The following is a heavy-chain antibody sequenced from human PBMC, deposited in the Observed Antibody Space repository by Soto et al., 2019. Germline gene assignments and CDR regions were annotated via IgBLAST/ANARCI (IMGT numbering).Heavy chain of an antibody. J-gene: IGHJ6*02. D-gene: IGHD6-13*01. CDR1: GYSFTSYW. V-gene: IGHV5-51*01. Sequence: GESLKISCKGSGYSFTSYWIAWVRPMPGKGLEWMGIIYPGDSDTRYSPSFQGQVTISADKSISTAYLQWSSLKASDTAMYYCARTSAGGNYHYVMDVWGQGTTVIVSS. CDR2: IYPGDSDT. CDR3: ARTSAGGNYHYVMDV.